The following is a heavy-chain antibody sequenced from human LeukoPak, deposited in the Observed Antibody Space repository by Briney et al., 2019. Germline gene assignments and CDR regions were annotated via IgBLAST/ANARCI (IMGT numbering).Heavy chain of an antibody. V-gene: IGHV3-23*01. CDR2: IRGSGSNT. CDR1: GFTFSSYA. CDR3: ARDLYCSGGSCYSGWFDP. D-gene: IGHD2-15*01. J-gene: IGHJ5*02. Sequence: GGSLRLSCVASGFTFSSYAMNWVRQAPGKGLEWVSAIRGSGSNTYYADSVKGRFTISRDNSKNTLYLQMNSLRAEDTAVYYCARDLYCSGGSCYSGWFDPWGQGTLVTVSS.